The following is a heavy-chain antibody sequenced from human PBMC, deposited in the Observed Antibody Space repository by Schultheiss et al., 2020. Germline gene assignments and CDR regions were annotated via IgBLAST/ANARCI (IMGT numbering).Heavy chain of an antibody. D-gene: IGHD6-6*01. CDR3: AREQPSYYFDY. J-gene: IGHJ4*02. CDR1: GFTFSSYP. CDR2: ISYDGGSK. Sequence: VGSLRLSCAASGFTFSSYPIHWVRQAPGKWLEWVAVISYDGGSKYYADSVQGRFTISRDNSKNTVYLQMTSLRAEDTAVYYCAREQPSYYFDYWGQGTLVTVSS. V-gene: IGHV3-30*01.